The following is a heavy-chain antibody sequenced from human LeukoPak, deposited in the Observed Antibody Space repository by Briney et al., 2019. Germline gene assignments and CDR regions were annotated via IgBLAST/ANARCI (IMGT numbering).Heavy chain of an antibody. CDR2: IRSKAYGGTT. V-gene: IGHV3-49*04. CDR1: GFTFGDYA. D-gene: IGHD3-10*01. Sequence: PGGSLRLSCTASGFTFGDYAMSWVRQAPGKGLEWVGFIRSKAYGGTTEYAASVKGRFNISRDDSKSIAYLQMNSLKTEDTAVYYCTRGLLWFGELDYWGQGTLVTVSS. J-gene: IGHJ4*02. CDR3: TRGLLWFGELDY.